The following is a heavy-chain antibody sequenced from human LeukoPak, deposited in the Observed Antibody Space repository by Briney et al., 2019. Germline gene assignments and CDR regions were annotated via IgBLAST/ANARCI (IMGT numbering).Heavy chain of an antibody. Sequence: QAGGSLRLSCAASGFTFSSYWMSWVRQAPGKGLEWVANIKQDGSEKYYVDSVKGRFTIPRDNAKNSLYLQMNSLRAEDTAVYYCARDVVNRNYYYYYGMDVWGQGTTVTVSS. CDR1: GFTFSSYW. D-gene: IGHD1-14*01. CDR3: ARDVVNRNYYYYYGMDV. V-gene: IGHV3-7*01. J-gene: IGHJ6*02. CDR2: IKQDGSEK.